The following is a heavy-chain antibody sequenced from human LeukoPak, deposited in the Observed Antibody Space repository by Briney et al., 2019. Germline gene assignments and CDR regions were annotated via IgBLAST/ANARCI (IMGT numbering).Heavy chain of an antibody. CDR3: ARQKDYDIYAFDI. CDR1: GYSFTSYW. D-gene: IGHD3-9*01. CDR2: IYPGDSDT. V-gene: IGHV5-51*01. J-gene: IGHJ3*02. Sequence: GESLKISCKGSGYSFTSYWIGWERQMPGKGLEWMGIIYPGDSDTRYSPSFQGQVTISADKSIRTAYLQWSSLKASDTAMYYCARQKDYDIYAFDIWGQGTMVTVSS.